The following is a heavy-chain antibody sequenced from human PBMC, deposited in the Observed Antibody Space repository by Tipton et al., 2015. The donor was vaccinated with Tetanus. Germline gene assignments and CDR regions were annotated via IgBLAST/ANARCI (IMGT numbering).Heavy chain of an antibody. J-gene: IGHJ3*01. CDR1: GGSLSTYF. Sequence: TLSLTCSVSGGSLSTYFWTWIRKPPGKGLEWVGYISYTGSTNYNPSLKSRLSISLNTSHNQISLKLTSPAATDTAVYYCARLTTPFNTFDLWGQGRLVTVSS. CDR3: ARLTTPFNTFDL. V-gene: IGHV4-59*01. CDR2: ISYTGST. D-gene: IGHD1-1*01.